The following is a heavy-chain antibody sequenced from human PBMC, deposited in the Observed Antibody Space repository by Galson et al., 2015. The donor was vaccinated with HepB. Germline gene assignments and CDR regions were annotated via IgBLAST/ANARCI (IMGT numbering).Heavy chain of an antibody. Sequence: SLRLSCAASGFTFSSYAMNWVRQAPGKGLEWVADISCGGNNQYYADSVKGRFTIFRDNSKNSLYLQMNSLRVEDTAVYYCARDLVHADGIYYYYYMDVWGKGTTVTVSS. CDR2: ISCGGNNQ. CDR3: ARDLVHADGIYYYYYMDV. CDR1: GFTFSSYA. D-gene: IGHD4/OR15-4a*01. J-gene: IGHJ6*03. V-gene: IGHV3-33*08.